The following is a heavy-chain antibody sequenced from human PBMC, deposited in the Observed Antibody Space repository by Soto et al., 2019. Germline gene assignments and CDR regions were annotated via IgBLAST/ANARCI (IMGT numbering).Heavy chain of an antibody. CDR2: IYYSGST. Sequence: SETLSLTCTVSGGSISSYYWSWIRQPPGKGLEWIGYIYYSGSTNYNPSLKSRVTISVDTSKNQFSLKLNSMTAADTAVYYCARHNYGSGSTYFDYWGQGTLLTVSS. CDR1: GGSISSYY. J-gene: IGHJ4*02. D-gene: IGHD3-10*01. V-gene: IGHV4-59*08. CDR3: ARHNYGSGSTYFDY.